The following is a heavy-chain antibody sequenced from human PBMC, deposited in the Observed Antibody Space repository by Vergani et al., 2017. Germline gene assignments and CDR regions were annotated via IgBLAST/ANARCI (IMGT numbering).Heavy chain of an antibody. CDR3: ATPGTIHILVAASVNEAFDM. J-gene: IGHJ3*02. CDR2: ISTSSSYT. V-gene: IGHV3-21*01. CDR1: GFMFNNYN. Sequence: EVQLVESGGGLVKPGGSLTLSCAASGFMFNNYNLNWVRQVPAKGLEWVSSISTSSSYTHYADSVRGRFTISSDDAKNFLYLQMNSLRAEDAADYYCATPGTIHILVAASVNEAFDMWGGGTVVTVSS. D-gene: IGHD2-15*01.